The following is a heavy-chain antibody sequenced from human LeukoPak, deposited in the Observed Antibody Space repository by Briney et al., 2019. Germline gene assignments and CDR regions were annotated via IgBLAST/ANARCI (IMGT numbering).Heavy chain of an antibody. CDR1: GFTFSRYG. CDR3: ANGYCTNGVCYPYYYYYMDV. V-gene: IGHV3-30*18. Sequence: HPGRSLRLSCAASGFTFSRYGMHWVGQAPGKGLEWVAVISYDGSNKYYADSVKGRFTISRDNSKNTLYLQMNSLRAEDTAVYYCANGYCTNGVCYPYYYYYMDVWGKGTTVTVSS. J-gene: IGHJ6*03. CDR2: ISYDGSNK. D-gene: IGHD2-8*01.